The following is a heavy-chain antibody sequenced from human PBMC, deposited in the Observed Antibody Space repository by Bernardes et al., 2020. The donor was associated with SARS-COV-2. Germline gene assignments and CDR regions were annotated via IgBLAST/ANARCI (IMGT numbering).Heavy chain of an antibody. CDR3: AKDRGYYFDY. Sequence: GRYLRLSCASSGFTYSSYAMSWVRQTPGKGLEWVSAISGNGGSTYYADSVKGRFTISRDNYKNTLYLQMNRRRAEDTAVYYCAKDRGYYFDYGGQGTLVTVSS. CDR1: GFTYSSYA. J-gene: IGHJ4*02. CDR2: ISGNGGST. V-gene: IGHV3-23*01. D-gene: IGHD3-16*01.